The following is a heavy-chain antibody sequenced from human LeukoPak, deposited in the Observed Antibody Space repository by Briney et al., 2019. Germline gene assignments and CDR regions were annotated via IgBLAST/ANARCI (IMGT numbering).Heavy chain of an antibody. V-gene: IGHV3-30*01. Sequence: PGGSLRLSCAASGFTFSSYAMHWVRQAPGKGLEWVAVISYDGSNKYYADSVKGRFTISRDNSENTLYLQMNSLRAEDTAVYYCAREEAVALDIWGQGTMVTVSS. D-gene: IGHD6-19*01. J-gene: IGHJ3*02. CDR1: GFTFSSYA. CDR2: ISYDGSNK. CDR3: AREEAVALDI.